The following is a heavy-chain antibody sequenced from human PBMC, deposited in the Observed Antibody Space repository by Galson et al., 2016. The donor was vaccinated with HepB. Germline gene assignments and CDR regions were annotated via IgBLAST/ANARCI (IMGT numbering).Heavy chain of an antibody. V-gene: IGHV1-69*13. CDR3: GRGSLPHSSGWSPSDY. CDR1: GGTFTNYN. J-gene: IGHJ4*02. Sequence: SVKVSCKASGGTFTNYNVTWVRQAPGQGLEWMGRIIPFSGTPNYAQKFQGRVTITADESTNTAYMELNSPRSEDTAVYYCGRGSLPHSSGWSPSDYWGQGTLVTVSS. CDR2: IIPFSGTP. D-gene: IGHD6-19*01.